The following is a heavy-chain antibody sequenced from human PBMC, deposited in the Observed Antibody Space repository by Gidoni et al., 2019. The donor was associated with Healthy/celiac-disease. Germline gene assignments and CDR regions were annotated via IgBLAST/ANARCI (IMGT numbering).Heavy chain of an antibody. Sequence: QVQLVESGGGVVQPGRSLRLSCAASGFTFSSYGMHWVRQAPGKGLEWVAVISYDGSNKYYAASVKGRFTISRDNSKNTLYLQMNSLRAEDTAVYYCARVSSGSYIPGGFDPWGQGTLVTVSS. CDR2: ISYDGSNK. CDR3: ARVSSGSYIPGGFDP. D-gene: IGHD1-26*01. V-gene: IGHV3-30*03. J-gene: IGHJ5*02. CDR1: GFTFSSYG.